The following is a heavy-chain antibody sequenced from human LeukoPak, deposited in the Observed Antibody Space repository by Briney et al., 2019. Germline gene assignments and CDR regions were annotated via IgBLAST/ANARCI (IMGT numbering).Heavy chain of an antibody. V-gene: IGHV4-59*01. Sequence: SETLSLTCTVSGGSISSYYCSWIRQPPGKGLEWIGCIYYSGSTNYNPSLKSRVTVSVDTSKDQFSLKLSSLTAADTAVYHCARTFLGDWYFDLWGRGTLVTVSS. CDR1: GGSISSYY. CDR2: IYYSGST. D-gene: IGHD1-26*01. J-gene: IGHJ2*01. CDR3: ARTFLGDWYFDL.